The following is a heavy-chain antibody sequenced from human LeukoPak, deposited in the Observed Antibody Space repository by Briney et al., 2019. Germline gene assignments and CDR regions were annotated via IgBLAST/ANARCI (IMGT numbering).Heavy chain of an antibody. V-gene: IGHV3-43*02. J-gene: IGHJ6*02. CDR3: AKDGSGYYYYYYGMDV. CDR2: ISGDSSST. CDR1: GFTFDDYA. Sequence: GGSLRLSCAASGFTFDDYAMHWVRQAPGKGLEWVSLISGDSSSTHYADSVKGRFTISRDNSKNSLYLQMNSLRTEDTALYYCAKDGSGYYYYYYGMDVWGQGTTVTVSS. D-gene: IGHD3-22*01.